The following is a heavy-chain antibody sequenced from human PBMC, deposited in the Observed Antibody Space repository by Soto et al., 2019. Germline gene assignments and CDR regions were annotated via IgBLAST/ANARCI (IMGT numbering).Heavy chain of an antibody. V-gene: IGHV4-34*01. CDR2: INHSGST. J-gene: IGHJ6*02. CDR1: GGSFSGYY. D-gene: IGHD3-10*01. CDR3: ARLRTPRITMVRPYYYYGMDV. Sequence: PSETLSLTCAVYGGSFSGYYWSWIRQPPGKGLEWIGEINHSGSTNYNPSLKSRVTISVGTSKNQFSLKLSSVTAADRAVYYCARLRTPRITMVRPYYYYGMDVWGQGTTLTVSS.